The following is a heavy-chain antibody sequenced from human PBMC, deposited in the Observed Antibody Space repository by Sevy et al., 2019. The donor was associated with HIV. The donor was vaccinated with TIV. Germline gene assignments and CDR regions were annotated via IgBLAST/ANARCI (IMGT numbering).Heavy chain of an antibody. V-gene: IGHV3-43*01. CDR3: AKGSESGDWNYVNY. D-gene: IGHD1-7*01. J-gene: IGHJ4*02. Sequence: GGSLRLSCAASGFTFDDYTMHWVRQVPGKGLEWVSLISWDGGSTYYADSVKGRFTISRDNSKNSLYLQMKSLRAEDTALYYCAKGSESGDWNYVNYWGQGTLVTVSS. CDR1: GFTFDDYT. CDR2: ISWDGGST.